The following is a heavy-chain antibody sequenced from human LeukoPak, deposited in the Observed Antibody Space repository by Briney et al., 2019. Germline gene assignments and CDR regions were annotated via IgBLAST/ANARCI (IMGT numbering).Heavy chain of an antibody. CDR2: ISRSSTTI. CDR3: ATSGYSSSWYFG. CDR1: GYTFNTYG. D-gene: IGHD6-13*01. J-gene: IGHJ4*02. V-gene: IGHV3-48*01. Sequence: SCKASGYTFNTYGITWVRQAPGKGLEWVSYISRSSTTIYYADSVKGRFTISRDNAKNSLYLQMNSLRAEDTAVYYCATSGYSSSWYFGWGQGTLVTVSS.